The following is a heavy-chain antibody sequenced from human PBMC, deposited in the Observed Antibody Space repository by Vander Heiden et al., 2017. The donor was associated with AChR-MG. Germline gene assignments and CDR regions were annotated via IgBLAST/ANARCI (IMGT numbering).Heavy chain of an antibody. CDR3: ARSSPMTTVTLYYFDY. V-gene: IGHV1-69*06. Sequence: QVQPVPSGAEVKKPGSSVKVSCKASGGTLSSYAILWVRKAPGQGLEWMGGIIPIFGTTNYAQNFQGRVTITADKSTSTADMELSSLRSEDTAVYYCARSSPMTTVTLYYFDYWGQGTLVTVSS. CDR2: IIPIFGTT. CDR1: GGTLSSYA. J-gene: IGHJ4*02. D-gene: IGHD4-4*01.